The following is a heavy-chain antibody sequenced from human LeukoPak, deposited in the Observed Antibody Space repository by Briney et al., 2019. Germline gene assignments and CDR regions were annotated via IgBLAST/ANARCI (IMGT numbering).Heavy chain of an antibody. V-gene: IGHV4-59*01. J-gene: IGHJ4*02. CDR3: ARNLGFSSGSTSLFDF. CDR2: IYYSGST. CDR1: GDFISSYY. Sequence: SETLSLTCTVSGDFISSYYWSWIRQPPGKGLEWIGYIYYSGSTNYNPSLKSRVTTSVDTSKNQFSLKLSSVTAADTAVYYCARNLGFSSGSTSLFDFWGQGTLVTVSS. D-gene: IGHD2-15*01.